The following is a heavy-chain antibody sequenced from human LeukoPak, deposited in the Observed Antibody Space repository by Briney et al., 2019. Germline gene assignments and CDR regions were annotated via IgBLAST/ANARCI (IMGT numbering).Heavy chain of an antibody. Sequence: ASLKVSCKASGYTFTNFGISWVRQAPGQGLEWMGWISAYNHKPKYAQKFQGRVTMTTDTSTSTAYVELRNLRSDDTAVYYCARVRSGAGYYAFDYWGQGTLVTVSS. D-gene: IGHD3-9*01. CDR3: ARVRSGAGYYAFDY. V-gene: IGHV1-18*01. CDR1: GYTFTNFG. CDR2: ISAYNHKP. J-gene: IGHJ4*02.